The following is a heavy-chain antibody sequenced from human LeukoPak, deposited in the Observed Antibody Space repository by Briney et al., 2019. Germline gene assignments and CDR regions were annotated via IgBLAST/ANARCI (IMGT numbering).Heavy chain of an antibody. CDR3: ATPERVTGDPSNGDY. CDR1: GFTFSSYA. V-gene: IGHV3-23*01. CDR2: ISGSGGST. J-gene: IGHJ4*02. D-gene: IGHD7-27*01. Sequence: GGSLRLSCAASGFTFSSYAMSWVRQAPGKGLEWVSAISGSGGSTYYADSVKGRFTIFRDNSKNTLYLQMNSLRGEDTAVYYCATPERVTGDPSNGDYWGRGTLVTVSS.